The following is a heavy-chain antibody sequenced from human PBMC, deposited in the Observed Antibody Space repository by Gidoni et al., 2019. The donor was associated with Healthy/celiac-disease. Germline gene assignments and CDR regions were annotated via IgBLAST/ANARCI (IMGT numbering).Heavy chain of an antibody. J-gene: IGHJ4*02. CDR2: IYYSGST. Sequence: QVQLQESGPGLVKPSATLSLTCTVPGGSVSSGSSYWSWSRQHPGKGLEWIVYIYYSGSTNYNPSLKSRVTISVDTSKNQFSLKLSSVTAADTAVYYCASDDGDYFDYWGQGTLVTVSS. CDR1: GGSVSSGSSY. V-gene: IGHV4-61*01. CDR3: ASDDGDYFDY. D-gene: IGHD3-10*01.